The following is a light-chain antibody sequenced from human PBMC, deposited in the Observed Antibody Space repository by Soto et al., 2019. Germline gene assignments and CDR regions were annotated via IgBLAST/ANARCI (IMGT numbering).Light chain of an antibody. CDR2: DAS. CDR1: QSVRSY. Sequence: DIVLTQSPATLSLSPGERATLSCRASQSVRSYLGWYQQRPGQAPRLLIYDASNRATGIPARFSGSGSGTDFTLSISSLEPEDFAVYYRQQGGTFGQGTRLEIK. V-gene: IGKV3-11*01. J-gene: IGKJ5*01. CDR3: QQGGT.